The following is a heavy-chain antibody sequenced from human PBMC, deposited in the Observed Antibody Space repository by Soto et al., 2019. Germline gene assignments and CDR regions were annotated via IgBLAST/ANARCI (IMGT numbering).Heavy chain of an antibody. CDR3: ARAPYCSGGSCYFDY. CDR2: INPNSGGT. J-gene: IGHJ4*02. Sequence: ASVKVSCKASGYTFTGYYMHWVRQAPGQGLEWMGWINPNSGGTNYAQKFQDRVTMTRDTSISTAYMELSRLRSDDTAVYYCARAPYCSGGSCYFDYWGQGTLVTVSS. CDR1: GYTFTGYY. V-gene: IGHV1-2*02. D-gene: IGHD2-15*01.